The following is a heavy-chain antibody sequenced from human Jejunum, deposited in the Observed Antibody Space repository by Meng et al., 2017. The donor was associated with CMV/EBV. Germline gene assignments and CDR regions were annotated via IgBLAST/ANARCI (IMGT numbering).Heavy chain of an antibody. CDR3: AHFVGGYYPSRPDY. J-gene: IGHJ4*02. Sequence: VSWEGPGRRLRDRAQDCALTGSFSGLSRRTSGEGVGWIGQCPGKALEWLALLYRGDDNRYSPSLNSRLTIAKDTSKNEVVLTLTNMGPIDTGTYYCAHFVGGYYPSRPDYWGQGTLVTVSS. D-gene: IGHD1-26*01. CDR2: LYRGDDN. V-gene: IGHV2-5*02. CDR1: GLSRRTSGEG.